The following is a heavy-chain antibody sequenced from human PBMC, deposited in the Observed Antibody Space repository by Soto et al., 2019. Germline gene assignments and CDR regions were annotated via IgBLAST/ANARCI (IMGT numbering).Heavy chain of an antibody. Sequence: EVQLVESGGGLVQPGGSLRLSCAASGFTFSTYWMSWVRQAPGQGLQWVANIKLDGSETHYVDSVKGRFTISRDNAKNSVFLQMNSLGVEATAVYYCAREANLRYWGQGTLVTVSS. CDR1: GFTFSTYW. V-gene: IGHV3-7*01. CDR3: AREANLRY. J-gene: IGHJ4*02. D-gene: IGHD1-7*01. CDR2: IKLDGSET.